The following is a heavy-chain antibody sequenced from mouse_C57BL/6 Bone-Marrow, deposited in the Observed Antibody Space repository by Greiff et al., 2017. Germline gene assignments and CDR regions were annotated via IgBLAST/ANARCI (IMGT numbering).Heavy chain of an antibody. CDR2: IHPNSGST. J-gene: IGHJ4*01. CDR3: AREGRWDGAMDY. V-gene: IGHV1-64*01. D-gene: IGHD4-1*01. Sequence: QVQLQQPGAELVKPGASVKLSCKASGYTFTSSWMHWVKQRPGQGLEWIGMIHPNSGSTNYNEKFKSKATLTVDKSSSTAYMQLSSLTSEDSAVYYCAREGRWDGAMDYWGQGTSVTVSS. CDR1: GYTFTSSW.